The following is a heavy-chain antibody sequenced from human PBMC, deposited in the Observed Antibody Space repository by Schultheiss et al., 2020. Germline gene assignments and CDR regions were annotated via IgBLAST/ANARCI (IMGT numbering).Heavy chain of an antibody. D-gene: IGHD2-15*01. CDR2: INSAGSST. Sequence: GESLKISCAASGFTFSSYWMHWVRQAPGKGLVWVSRINSAGSSTSYADSVKGRFTISRDNAKNTLYLQMNSLRAEDTAVYYCARESVYCSGGSCYSKNRYYFDYWGQGTLVTVSS. J-gene: IGHJ4*02. CDR3: ARESVYCSGGSCYSKNRYYFDY. V-gene: IGHV3-74*01. CDR1: GFTFSSYW.